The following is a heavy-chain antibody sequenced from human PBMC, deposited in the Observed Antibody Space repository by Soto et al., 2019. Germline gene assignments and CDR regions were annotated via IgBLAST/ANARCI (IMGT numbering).Heavy chain of an antibody. Sequence: TCTGYGDSISTGDYYGNWIRQPTGKGLEWIGYIYYSGSTYYNPSVKSRVTISADPSKNQFSLKLSSLTAADTAVYYCSRVGSNSCYITTYYRMDDWGQVTT. CDR3: SRVGSNSCYITTYYRMDD. CDR1: GDSISTGDYY. CDR2: IYYSGST. J-gene: IGHJ6*02. V-gene: IGHV4-30-4*01. D-gene: IGHD2-2*02.